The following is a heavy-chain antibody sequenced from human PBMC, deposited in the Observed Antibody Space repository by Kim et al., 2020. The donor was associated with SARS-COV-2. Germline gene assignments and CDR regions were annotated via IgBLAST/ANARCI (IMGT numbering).Heavy chain of an antibody. CDR3: AKTLSGAKAKFDY. J-gene: IGHJ4*02. CDR2: ISGSGGST. D-gene: IGHD3-10*01. Sequence: GGSLRLSCAASGFTFSSYAMSWVRQAPGKGLEWVSAISGSGGSTYYADSVKGRFTISRDNSKNTLYLQMNSLRAEDTDVYYCAKTLSGAKAKFDYWGQGTLVTVSA. CDR1: GFTFSSYA. V-gene: IGHV3-23*01.